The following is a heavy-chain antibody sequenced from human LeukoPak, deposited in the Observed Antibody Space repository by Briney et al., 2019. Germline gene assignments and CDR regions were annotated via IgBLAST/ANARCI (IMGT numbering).Heavy chain of an antibody. CDR1: GYTFTSYD. D-gene: IGHD3-10*01. J-gene: IGHJ4*02. CDR2: MNPNRGNT. Sequence: ASVKLSCKASGYTFTSYDINWVRQATGQGLEWMGWMNPNRGNTGYAQKFQGRVTMTSNTSISTAYMELSSLRSEDTAVYYCARGQNYYGSGSSDYWGQGTLVTVSS. CDR3: ARGQNYYGSGSSDY. V-gene: IGHV1-8*01.